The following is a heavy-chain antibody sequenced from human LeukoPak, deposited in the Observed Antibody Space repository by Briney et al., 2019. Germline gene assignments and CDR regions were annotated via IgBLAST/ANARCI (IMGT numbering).Heavy chain of an antibody. Sequence: SETLSLTCTVSGGSISSYYWSWIRQPPGKGLEWIGYIYYSGSTNYNPSLKSRVTISVDTSKNQFSLKLSSVTAADTAVYYCARESGGGNSDAFDIWGQGTMVTVSS. D-gene: IGHD4-23*01. J-gene: IGHJ3*02. CDR1: GGSISSYY. CDR3: ARESGGGNSDAFDI. V-gene: IGHV4-59*01. CDR2: IYYSGST.